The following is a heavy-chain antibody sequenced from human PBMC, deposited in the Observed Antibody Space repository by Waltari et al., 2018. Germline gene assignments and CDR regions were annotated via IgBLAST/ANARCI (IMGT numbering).Heavy chain of an antibody. D-gene: IGHD2-8*02. CDR3: AILGRTSPGLYYYYMDV. CDR2: IYTSGST. J-gene: IGHJ6*03. Sequence: QVQLQESGPGLVKPSETLSLTCTVSGGSISSYYWSWIRQPAGKGLEWIGRIYTSGSTNDNPSLKSRVTMSVDTSKNQFSLKLSSVTAADTAVYYCAILGRTSPGLYYYYMDVWGKGTTVTVSS. V-gene: IGHV4-4*07. CDR1: GGSISSYY.